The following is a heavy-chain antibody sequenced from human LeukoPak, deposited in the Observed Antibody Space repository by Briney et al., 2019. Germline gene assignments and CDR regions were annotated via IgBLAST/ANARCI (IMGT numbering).Heavy chain of an antibody. D-gene: IGHD6-19*01. J-gene: IGHJ4*02. CDR2: ISGSGGST. V-gene: IGHV3-23*01. CDR1: GGSFSGYY. CDR3: AKDRGLVLGDY. Sequence: PSETLSLTCAVYGGSFSGYYWSWVRQAPGKGLEWVSAISGSGGSTYYADSVKGRFTISRDNSKNTLYLQMNSLRAEDTAVYYCAKDRGLVLGDYWGQGTLVTVSS.